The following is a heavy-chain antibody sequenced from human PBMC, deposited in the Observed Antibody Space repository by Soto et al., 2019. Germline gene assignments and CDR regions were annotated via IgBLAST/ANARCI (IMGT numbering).Heavy chain of an antibody. CDR2: IVSSGST. V-gene: IGHV4-4*07. CDR1: GGSINTFY. D-gene: IGHD5-12*01. CDR3: AREGSYSAYNFAHGIQLWSFDF. Sequence: SETRSRTCTVSGGSINTFYWSWVRQPAGKGLEWIGRIVSSGSTSFNPSLERRVAMSVDTSKNHFSLNLSSVTAADMAVYYCAREGSYSAYNFAHGIQLWSFDFWGQGALVTVSS. J-gene: IGHJ4*02.